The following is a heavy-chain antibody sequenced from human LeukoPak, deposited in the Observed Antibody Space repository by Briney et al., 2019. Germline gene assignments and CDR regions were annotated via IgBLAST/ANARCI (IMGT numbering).Heavy chain of an antibody. J-gene: IGHJ4*02. CDR2: IYDTGNT. V-gene: IGHV4-59*01. Sequence: SETLPLTCTVSGGSISSYYWSWVRQPPGKGLEWIGHIYDTGNTNYNPSLESRVTISVDTSKNQFSLRLTSVTAADTAVYFCARATPWLLPGYWGQGTLVTVSS. CDR3: ARATPWLLPGY. CDR1: GGSISSYY. D-gene: IGHD3-22*01.